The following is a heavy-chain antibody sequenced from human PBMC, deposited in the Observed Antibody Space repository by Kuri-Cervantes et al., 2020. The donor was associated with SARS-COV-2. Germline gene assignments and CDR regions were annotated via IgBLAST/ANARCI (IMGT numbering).Heavy chain of an antibody. D-gene: IGHD6-6*01. CDR3: ARESIDAYNLASFDS. V-gene: IGHV3-48*02. CDR2: ISSSGSAI. J-gene: IGHJ2*01. Sequence: GGSLRLSCVASGFIFSTYGMHWVRQAPGKGLEWVSYISSSGSAIYYADSVKGRFTISRDNAKNSLYLQMNSMRDEDTAVYYCARESIDAYNLASFDSWGRGTLVTVSS. CDR1: GFIFSTYG.